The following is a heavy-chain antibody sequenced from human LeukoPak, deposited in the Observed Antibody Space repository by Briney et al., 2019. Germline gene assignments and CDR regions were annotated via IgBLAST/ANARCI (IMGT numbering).Heavy chain of an antibody. D-gene: IGHD6-19*01. Sequence: ASETLSLTCTVSGGSISSSSYYWGWIRQPPGKGLEWIGSIYYSGSTYYNPSLKSRVTISVDTSKNQFSLKLSSVTAADTAVYYCARHHSSGWYVPGWFDPWGQGTLVTVSS. CDR1: GGSISSSSYY. J-gene: IGHJ5*02. V-gene: IGHV4-39*01. CDR2: IYYSGST. CDR3: ARHHSSGWYVPGWFDP.